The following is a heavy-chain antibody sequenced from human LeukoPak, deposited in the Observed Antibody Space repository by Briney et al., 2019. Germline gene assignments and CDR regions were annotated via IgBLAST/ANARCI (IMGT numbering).Heavy chain of an antibody. CDR2: IIPIFGTA. CDR3: ARSYYYDSSGYAHFDY. D-gene: IGHD3-22*01. V-gene: IGHV1-69*05. J-gene: IGHJ4*02. CDR1: GGTFSSYA. Sequence: ASVKVSCKASGGTFSSYAISWVRQAPGQGLDWMGGIIPIFGTANYAQKFQGRVTITTDESTSTAYMELSSLRYEDTAVYYCARSYYYDSSGYAHFDYWGQGTLVTVSS.